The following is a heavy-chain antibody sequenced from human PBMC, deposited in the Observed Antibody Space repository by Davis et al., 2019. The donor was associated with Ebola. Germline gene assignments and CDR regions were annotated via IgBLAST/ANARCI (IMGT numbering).Heavy chain of an antibody. CDR2: IRYDGSNK. CDR1: GFTFSTYS. V-gene: IGHV3-30*02. CDR3: ATMSGYIGDWFDP. J-gene: IGHJ5*02. Sequence: GGSLRLSCAASGFTFSTYSMSWVRQAPGKGLEWVAFIRYDGSNKYYADSVKGRFTISRDNSKNTLYLQMNSLRAEDTAVYYCATMSGYIGDWFDPWGQGTLVTVSS. D-gene: IGHD3-3*01.